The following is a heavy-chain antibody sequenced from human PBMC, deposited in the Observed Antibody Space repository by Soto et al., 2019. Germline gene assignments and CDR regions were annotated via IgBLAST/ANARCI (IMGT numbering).Heavy chain of an antibody. V-gene: IGHV4-31*03. CDR2: IYYSGST. CDR3: ARGGPITIIVVANYFDY. D-gene: IGHD3-22*01. Sequence: QVQLQESGPGLVKPSQTLSLTCTVSGGSISSGGYYWSWIRQHPGKGLEWIGYIYYSGSTYYNPSLKSRVTTSVDTSKNQFSQKLSSVTAADTAVYYCARGGPITIIVVANYFDYWGQGTLVTVSS. J-gene: IGHJ4*02. CDR1: GGSISSGGYY.